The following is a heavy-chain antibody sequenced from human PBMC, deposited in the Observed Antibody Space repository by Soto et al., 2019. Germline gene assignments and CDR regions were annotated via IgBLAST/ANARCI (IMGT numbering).Heavy chain of an antibody. CDR1: GHTFSDYT. D-gene: IGHD6-19*01. CDR2: LSSGSSYI. J-gene: IGHJ4*02. Sequence: EVQLVESGGGLVKPGGSLRLSCAASGHTFSDYTMNWVRQAPGKGLEWVSSLSSGSSYIYYADSVKGRFSISRDNAKNSLFLQLNSLRAEETAVYYCAASVAVAAPFDSWGQGTLVTVSS. V-gene: IGHV3-21*02. CDR3: AASVAVAAPFDS.